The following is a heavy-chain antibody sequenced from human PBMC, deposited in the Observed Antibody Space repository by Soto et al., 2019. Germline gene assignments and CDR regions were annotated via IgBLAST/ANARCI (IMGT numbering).Heavy chain of an antibody. CDR3: AKGGIQLWLQEYYFDY. CDR2: ISGSGGST. D-gene: IGHD5-18*01. Sequence: EVQLLESGGGLVQPGGSLRLSCAASGFTFSSYAMSWVRQAPGKGLEWVSAISGSGGSTYYADSVKGRFTISRDNCKYTLYLHMYSLRSEDTAVYYCAKGGIQLWLQEYYFDYWGQGTLVTVSS. CDR1: GFTFSSYA. V-gene: IGHV3-23*01. J-gene: IGHJ4*02.